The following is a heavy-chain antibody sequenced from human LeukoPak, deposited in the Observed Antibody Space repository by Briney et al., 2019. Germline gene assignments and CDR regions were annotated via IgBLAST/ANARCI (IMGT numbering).Heavy chain of an antibody. CDR1: NAFITSGSYY. D-gene: IGHD3-10*01. J-gene: IGHJ6*03. V-gene: IGHV4-61*09. Sequence: SETLSLTCTVSNAFITSGSYYWTWIRQSAGKGLERIGHIYTNGSTTYNPSLKSRVTVSVDTSKNQFSLKLTSVTAADTAVYYCATFLEASGSYYYYYMDVWGKGTTVTVSS. CDR2: IYTNGST. CDR3: ATFLEASGSYYYYYMDV.